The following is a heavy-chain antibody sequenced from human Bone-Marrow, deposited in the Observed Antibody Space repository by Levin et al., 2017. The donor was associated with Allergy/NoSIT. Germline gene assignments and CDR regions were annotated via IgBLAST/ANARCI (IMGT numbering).Heavy chain of an antibody. Sequence: GGSPRLSCVASGFTFNAYAMNWVRRAPGKGLEWVSAMSGTTGSHYYADSVKGRFTISRDSSKNTLFLQMDSLRVEDTATYYCAKGTTVYFYYNGMDAWGQGTTVTVFS. CDR2: MSGTTGSH. CDR3: AKGTTVYFYYNGMDA. J-gene: IGHJ6*02. CDR1: GFTFNAYA. D-gene: IGHD2/OR15-2a*01. V-gene: IGHV3-23*01.